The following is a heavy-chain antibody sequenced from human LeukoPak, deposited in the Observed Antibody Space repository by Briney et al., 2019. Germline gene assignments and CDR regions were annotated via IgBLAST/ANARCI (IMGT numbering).Heavy chain of an antibody. CDR3: AKSARRSVVVTAIPCDY. CDR1: GFTFSNYA. Sequence: GGSLRLSCAASGFTFSNYAMSWVRQAPGKGLEWVSTISGSGNSTYYADSVKGRFIIARDNSKNTLYLQMNSLRDEDTAVYYCAKSARRSVVVTAIPCDYWGQGNLVTVSS. CDR2: ISGSGNST. J-gene: IGHJ4*02. D-gene: IGHD2-21*02. V-gene: IGHV3-23*01.